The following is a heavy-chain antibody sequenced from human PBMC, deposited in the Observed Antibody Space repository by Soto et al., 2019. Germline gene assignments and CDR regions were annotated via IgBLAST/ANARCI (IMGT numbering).Heavy chain of an antibody. Sequence: EVQQVESGGGLVQPGGSLTLSCAASGFSFSGSWMSWVRQTPGKGLEWIGLITDMGSGGTAHYAAPVKGRFTISRDHSKNTVYLQINGLKTDAIVVYSCATDTPNLGQGDFEYWGQGTLVTVSS. CDR1: GFSFSGSW. CDR2: ITDMGSGGTA. J-gene: IGHJ4*02. CDR3: ATDTPNLGQGDFEY. V-gene: IGHV3-15*01.